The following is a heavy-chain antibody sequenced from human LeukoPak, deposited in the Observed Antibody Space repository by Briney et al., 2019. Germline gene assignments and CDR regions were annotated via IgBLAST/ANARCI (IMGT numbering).Heavy chain of an antibody. D-gene: IGHD3-10*01. CDR2: INHSGST. Sequence: PSETLSLTCAVYGGSFSGFDWRWIRQPPGKGLEWIGEINHSGSTNYNPSLKSRVTISVGTSKNQFSLKLSSVTAADTAVYYCARGDYYGSGSSPIDYWGQGTLVTVSS. J-gene: IGHJ4*02. V-gene: IGHV4-34*01. CDR3: ARGDYYGSGSSPIDY. CDR1: GGSFSGFD.